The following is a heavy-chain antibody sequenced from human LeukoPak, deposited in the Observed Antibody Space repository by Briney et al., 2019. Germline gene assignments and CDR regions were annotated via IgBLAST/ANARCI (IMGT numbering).Heavy chain of an antibody. D-gene: IGHD6-13*01. Sequence: SETLSLTCAVYGGSFSGYYWSWIRQPPGKGLEWIGEINHSGSTNYNPSLKSRVTISVDTSKNQFSLKLSSVTAADTGVYYCARVRKHSGYSSSWYEGVFDYWGQGTLVTVSS. CDR1: GGSFSGYY. CDR2: INHSGST. CDR3: ARVRKHSGYSSSWYEGVFDY. J-gene: IGHJ4*02. V-gene: IGHV4-34*01.